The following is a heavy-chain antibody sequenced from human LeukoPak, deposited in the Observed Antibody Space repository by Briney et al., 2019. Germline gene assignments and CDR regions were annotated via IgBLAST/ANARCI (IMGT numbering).Heavy chain of an antibody. CDR2: INQHGSEK. D-gene: IGHD2-15*01. CDR3: AKQLGYCSDGSCYFPY. V-gene: IGHV3-7*03. CDR1: GFTFSSYW. Sequence: GGSLRLSCAASGFTFSSYWMTWVRQVPGKGLEWVANINQHGSEKDYVDSVKGRFTISRDNTKNSLYLQMNSLRAEDSAVYYCAKQLGYCSDGSCYFPYWGQGILVTVSS. J-gene: IGHJ4*02.